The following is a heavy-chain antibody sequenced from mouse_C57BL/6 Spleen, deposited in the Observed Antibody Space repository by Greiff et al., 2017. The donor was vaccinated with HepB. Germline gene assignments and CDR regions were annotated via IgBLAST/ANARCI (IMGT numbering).Heavy chain of an antibody. CDR3: ARGGSSPLNWYFDV. D-gene: IGHD1-1*01. V-gene: IGHV1-52*01. CDR1: GYTFTSYW. Sequence: VQLQQPGAELVRPGSSVKLSCKASGYTFTSYWMHWVKQRPIQGLEWIGNIDPSDSETHYNQKFKDKATLTVDKSSSTAYMQLSSLTSEDSAVYYCARGGSSPLNWYFDVWGTGTTVTVSS. CDR2: IDPSDSET. J-gene: IGHJ1*03.